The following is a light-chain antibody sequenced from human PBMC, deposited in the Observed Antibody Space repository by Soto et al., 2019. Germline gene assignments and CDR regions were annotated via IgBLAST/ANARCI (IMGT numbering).Light chain of an antibody. CDR2: EGS. CDR1: SSDVGRYNI. V-gene: IGLV2-23*01. J-gene: IGLJ1*01. Sequence: QSVLTQPASVSGSPGQSITISCTGTSSDVGRYNIVSWYQQHPGKAPKLMIYEGSKRPSGVSNRFSGSKSGNTASLTISGLQAEDEADYYCCSFTSSNTHVFGAGTKVTVL. CDR3: CSFTSSNTHV.